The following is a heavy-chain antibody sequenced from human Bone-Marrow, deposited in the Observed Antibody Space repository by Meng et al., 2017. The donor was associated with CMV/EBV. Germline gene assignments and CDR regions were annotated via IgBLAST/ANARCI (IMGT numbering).Heavy chain of an antibody. CDR1: GFTFSSYS. D-gene: IGHD6-6*01. CDR2: ISSSSSYI. J-gene: IGHJ4*02. CDR3: AREGDSSFFDY. V-gene: IGHV3-21*04. Sequence: GESLKISCAASGFTFSSYSMNWVRQAPGKGLEWVSSISSSSSYIYYADSVKGRFTISRDNAKNSLYLQMNSLRAEDTALYYCAREGDSSFFDYWGQGTLVTFAS.